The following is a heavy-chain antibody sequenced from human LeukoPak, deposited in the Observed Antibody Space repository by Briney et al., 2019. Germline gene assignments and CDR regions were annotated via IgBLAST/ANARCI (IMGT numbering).Heavy chain of an antibody. CDR3: ARGGDRSFDY. D-gene: IGHD3-10*01. V-gene: IGHV4-39*07. Sequence: SETLSLTCTVSDGSISSNSYYWGWIRQPPGKGLEWIANIYYSGNTYYNPSLKSRVTISVDTSKNQFSLNLNSVTAADTAVYYCARGGDRSFDYWGQGTLVTVSS. J-gene: IGHJ4*02. CDR2: IYYSGNT. CDR1: DGSISSNSYY.